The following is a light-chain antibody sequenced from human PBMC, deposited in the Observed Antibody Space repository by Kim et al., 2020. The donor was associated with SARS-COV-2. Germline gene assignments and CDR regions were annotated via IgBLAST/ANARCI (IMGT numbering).Light chain of an antibody. CDR3: SAWDDSLNGVI. J-gene: IGLJ2*01. CDR1: TSNIGTNA. CDR2: SND. V-gene: IGLV1-44*01. Sequence: QSVLTQPPSVSGTPGQRVTISCSGSTSNIGTNAVNWYQQLPGTAPKLLIYSNDHRPSGVPDRFSVSKSGTSASLAISGLQSEDEADYYCSAWDDSLNGVIFGGGTQLTVL.